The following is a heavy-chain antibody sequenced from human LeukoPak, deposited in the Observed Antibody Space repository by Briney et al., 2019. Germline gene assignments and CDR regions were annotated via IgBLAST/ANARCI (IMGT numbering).Heavy chain of an antibody. D-gene: IGHD6-19*01. CDR3: ARGTSSGWYGFDS. CDR2: IYYSGTT. Sequence: SETLSLTCTVSGGSISSYYWSWIRQPPGKGLEWIGYIYYSGTTNYNPSLKSLVTISVDTSKNQFSLKLNSVTAADTAVYYCARGTSSGWYGFDSWGQGTLVTVSS. V-gene: IGHV4-59*01. J-gene: IGHJ4*02. CDR1: GGSISSYY.